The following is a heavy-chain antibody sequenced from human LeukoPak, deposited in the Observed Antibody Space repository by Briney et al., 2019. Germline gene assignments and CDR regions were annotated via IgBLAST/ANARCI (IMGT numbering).Heavy chain of an antibody. J-gene: IGHJ4*02. CDR1: VDSTSRGGYS. D-gene: IGHD6-13*01. CDR2: IYQNGNT. Sequence: PSETHSLTCGFAVDSTSRGGYSCRWIRQPPGKGLEWIGYIYQNGNTYYNPSLKSRVTISVDRSKNQFSLNLSSVTAADTAVYYCGRGGIAAAASGIDYWGQGTLVAVSS. V-gene: IGHV4-30-2*01. CDR3: GRGGIAAAASGIDY.